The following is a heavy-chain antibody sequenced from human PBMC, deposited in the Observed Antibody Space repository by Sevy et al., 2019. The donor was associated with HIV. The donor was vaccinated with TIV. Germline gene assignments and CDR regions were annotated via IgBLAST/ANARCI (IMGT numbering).Heavy chain of an antibody. V-gene: IGHV3-23*01. Sequence: GGSLRLSCAASGFTFNTYAMTWVRQAPRKGLEWVSSISPSTTNTFYSDSVKGRFTISRDNSKKTLYLQMNSLRAKDSAVYYCAKDTSSSYLYAKDYWGQGSLVTVSS. CDR1: GFTFNTYA. J-gene: IGHJ4*02. CDR3: AKDTSSSYLYAKDY. CDR2: ISPSTTNT. D-gene: IGHD2-8*01.